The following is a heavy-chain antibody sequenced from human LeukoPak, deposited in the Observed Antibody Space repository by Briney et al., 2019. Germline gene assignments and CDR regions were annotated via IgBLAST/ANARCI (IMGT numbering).Heavy chain of an antibody. D-gene: IGHD2-8*01. J-gene: IGHJ5*02. CDR2: IRYDGSNK. CDR1: GFTFSSYG. CDR3: ANLDRMVYATFDP. Sequence: PGGSLRLSCAASGFTFSSYGMHWVRQAPGKGLEWVAFIRYDGSNKYYADSVKGRFTISRDNSKNTLYLQMNSLRAEDTAVYYCANLDRMVYATFDPWGQGTLVTVSS. V-gene: IGHV3-30*02.